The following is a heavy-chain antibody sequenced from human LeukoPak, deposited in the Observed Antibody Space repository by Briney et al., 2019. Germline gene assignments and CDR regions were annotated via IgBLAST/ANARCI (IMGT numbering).Heavy chain of an antibody. D-gene: IGHD1-26*01. J-gene: IGHJ4*02. Sequence: KPSETLSLTCAVYGGSFSGYYWSWIRQPPGKGLEWIGEINHSGSTNYNPSLKSRVTISVDTSKNQFSLKLSSVTAADTAVYYCARESGSGHFDYWGQGTLVTVSS. V-gene: IGHV4-34*01. CDR3: ARESGSGHFDY. CDR2: INHSGST. CDR1: GGSFSGYY.